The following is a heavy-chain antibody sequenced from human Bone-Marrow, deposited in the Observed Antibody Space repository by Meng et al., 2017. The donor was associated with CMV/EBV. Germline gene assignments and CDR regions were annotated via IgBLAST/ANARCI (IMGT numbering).Heavy chain of an antibody. CDR1: TCSSYA. V-gene: IGHV1-69*01. CDR3: ARALQGIAVAGTWWFDP. J-gene: IGHJ5*02. Sequence: TCSSYAISWVRQAPGQGLEWMGGIIPIFGTANYAQKFQGRVTITADESTSTAYMELSSLRSEDTAVYYCARALQGIAVAGTWWFDPWGQGTLVTVSS. D-gene: IGHD6-19*01. CDR2: IIPIFGTA.